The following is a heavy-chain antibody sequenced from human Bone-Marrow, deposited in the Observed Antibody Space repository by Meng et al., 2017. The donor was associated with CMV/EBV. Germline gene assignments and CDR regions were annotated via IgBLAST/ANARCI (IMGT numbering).Heavy chain of an antibody. V-gene: IGHV3-74*01. D-gene: IGHD6-13*01. Sequence: GESLKISCAASGFTFSSYWIHWVRQAPGKGLVWVSRINSDGSSTSYADSVKGRFTISRDNAKNTLYLQMNSLRAEDTAVYYCARDLVSSSWFYYYYGMDVWGQRTTVTVSS. CDR2: INSDGSST. CDR1: GFTFSSYW. J-gene: IGHJ6*02. CDR3: ARDLVSSSWFYYYYGMDV.